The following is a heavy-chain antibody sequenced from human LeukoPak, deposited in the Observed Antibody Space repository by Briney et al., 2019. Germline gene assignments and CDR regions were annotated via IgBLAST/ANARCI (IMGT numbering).Heavy chain of an antibody. J-gene: IGHJ4*02. CDR3: ASERWDPRGYSYV. D-gene: IGHD5-18*01. Sequence: GASVKVSCKVSGYTLTELSMHWVRQAPGKGLEWMGGFDPEDGETIYAQKFQGRVTITRDTSASTAYMELSSLRSEDTAVYYCASERWDPRGYSYVWGQGTLVTVSS. CDR1: GYTLTELS. CDR2: FDPEDGET. V-gene: IGHV1-24*01.